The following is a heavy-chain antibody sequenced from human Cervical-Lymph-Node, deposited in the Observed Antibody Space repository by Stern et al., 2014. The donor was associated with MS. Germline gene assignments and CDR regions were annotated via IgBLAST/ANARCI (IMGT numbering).Heavy chain of an antibody. CDR2: TDWDDDK. D-gene: IGHD3-22*01. Sequence: QVTLKESGPALVKPTQALTLTCTFSGFSLSTSGMRVSWIRQPPGKALEWLARTDWDDDKFYSTSLKTRLTISKDTSKNQVVFTMANMVPVDTATYYCARSFYDYESAALGPFDYWGQGTLVTVSS. J-gene: IGHJ4*02. CDR1: GFSLSTSGMR. V-gene: IGHV2-70*04. CDR3: ARSFYDYESAALGPFDY.